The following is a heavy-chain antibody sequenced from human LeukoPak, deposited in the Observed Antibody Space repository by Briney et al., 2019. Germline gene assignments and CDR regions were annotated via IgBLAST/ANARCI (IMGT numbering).Heavy chain of an antibody. D-gene: IGHD3-3*01. Sequence: SETLSLTCTVSGGSISSYYWSWIRQPPGKGLEWIGYIYYSGSTNYNPSLKSRVTISVDTSQNQFSLKLSSVTAADTAVYYCARHVSPYYDFWSGYYTDAFDIWGQGTMVTVSS. CDR3: ARHVSPYYDFWSGYYTDAFDI. J-gene: IGHJ3*02. CDR2: IYYSGST. V-gene: IGHV4-59*08. CDR1: GGSISSYY.